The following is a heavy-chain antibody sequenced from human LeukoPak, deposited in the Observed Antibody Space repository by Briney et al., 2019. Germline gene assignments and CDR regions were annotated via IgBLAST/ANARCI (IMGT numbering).Heavy chain of an antibody. J-gene: IGHJ5*02. V-gene: IGHV4-4*07. Sequence: SETLSLTCTVYGGSLSSYYWSWIRQPAGRGLGWIGRIYTSGSTNYNPSLKSRVTMSVDTSKNQFSLKLSSVTAADTAVYYCGRESAWYWFDPWGQGTLVTVSS. CDR1: GGSLSSYY. CDR3: GRESAWYWFDP. CDR2: IYTSGST. D-gene: IGHD6-19*01.